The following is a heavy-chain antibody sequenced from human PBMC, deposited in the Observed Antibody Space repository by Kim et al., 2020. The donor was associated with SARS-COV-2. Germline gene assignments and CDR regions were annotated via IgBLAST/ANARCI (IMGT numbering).Heavy chain of an antibody. Sequence: YNPSLKSRVTISVDTSKNQCSLKLSSVTAADTAVDYCARAPIVVVITHFDYWGQGTLVTVSS. CDR3: ARAPIVVVITHFDY. D-gene: IGHD3-22*01. J-gene: IGHJ4*02. V-gene: IGHV4-31*02.